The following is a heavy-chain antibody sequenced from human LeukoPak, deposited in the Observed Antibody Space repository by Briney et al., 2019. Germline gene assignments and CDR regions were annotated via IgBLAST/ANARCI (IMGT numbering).Heavy chain of an antibody. CDR3: ARHTGFWSFFDY. D-gene: IGHD2-8*02. CDR1: GGSISSSSYF. Sequence: SETLSLTCTVSGGSISSSSYFWGWIRQPPGKGLEWIGSIYYSGSTYYNPSLKSRVTISVDTSKNHISLKLSSVTAADTAVYYCARHTGFWSFFDYWGQGTLVTVSS. CDR2: IYYSGST. V-gene: IGHV4-39*01. J-gene: IGHJ4*02.